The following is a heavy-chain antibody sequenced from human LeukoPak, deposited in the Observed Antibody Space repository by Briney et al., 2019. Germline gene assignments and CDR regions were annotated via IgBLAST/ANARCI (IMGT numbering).Heavy chain of an antibody. CDR1: GYTFTSYA. J-gene: IGHJ4*02. V-gene: IGHV1-69*13. Sequence: SVKVSCKASGYTFTSYAMNWVRQAPGQGLEWMGGIIPIFGTANYAQKFQGRVTITADESTSTAYMELSSLRSEDTAVYYCAREHSGDSYYFDYWGQGTLVTVSS. CDR3: AREHSGDSYYFDY. CDR2: IIPIFGTA. D-gene: IGHD5-12*01.